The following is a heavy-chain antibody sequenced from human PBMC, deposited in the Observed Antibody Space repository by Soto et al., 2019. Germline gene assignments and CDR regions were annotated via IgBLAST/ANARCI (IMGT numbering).Heavy chain of an antibody. CDR1: GYTFTSYA. V-gene: IGHV1-3*01. D-gene: IGHD2-2*01. Sequence: ASVKVSCKASGYTFTSYAMHWVRQAPGQRLEWMGWITAGNGNTKYSQKFQGIVTITRDTFASTAYMVLSSLRSEDTAVYYCARHREYQLLSFQDYLGQGTLVTVSS. CDR2: ITAGNGNT. CDR3: ARHREYQLLSFQDY. J-gene: IGHJ4*02.